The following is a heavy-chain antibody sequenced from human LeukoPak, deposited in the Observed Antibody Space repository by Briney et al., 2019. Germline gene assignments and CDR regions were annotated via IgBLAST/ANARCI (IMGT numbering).Heavy chain of an antibody. V-gene: IGHV3-48*04. CDR2: ISSSSSTI. J-gene: IGHJ1*01. CDR3: ARASTVTTPLQH. Sequence: PGGSLRLSCAASGFTFSSYSMNWVRQAPGKGLEGGSYISSSSSTIYYADSVKGRFTISRDNAKNSLYLQMNSLTVEDTAVYYCARASTVTTPLQHWGQGTLVTVSS. CDR1: GFTFSSYS. D-gene: IGHD4-17*01.